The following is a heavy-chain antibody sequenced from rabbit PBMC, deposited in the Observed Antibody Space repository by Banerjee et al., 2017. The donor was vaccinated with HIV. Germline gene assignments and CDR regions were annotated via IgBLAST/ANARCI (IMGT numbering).Heavy chain of an antibody. V-gene: IGHV1S45*01. CDR1: GFSFSNKAV. D-gene: IGHD7-1*01. CDR3: ARDTGASFSSYGMDL. J-gene: IGHJ6*01. Sequence: EQLLESGGGLVKPEGSLKLSCTASGFSFSNKAVMCWVRQAPGKGLEWIACINAVTGTAVYASWAKGRFTFSKTSSTTVTLQMTSLTVADTATYFCARDTGASFSSYGMDLWGPGTLSPS. CDR2: INAVTGTA.